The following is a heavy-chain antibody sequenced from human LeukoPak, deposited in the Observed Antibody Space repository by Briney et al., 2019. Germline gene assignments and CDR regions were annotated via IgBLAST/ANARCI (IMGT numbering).Heavy chain of an antibody. CDR1: GFIFSSYE. D-gene: IGHD6-19*01. J-gene: IGHJ2*01. CDR2: ISSSGSTI. Sequence: GGSLRLSCAASGFIFSSYEMNWVRQAPGKGLEWVSYISSSGSTIYYADSVKGRFTISRDNAKNSLYLQMNSLSAGDTAVYYCARGGWSHNNRYFDLWGRGTLVTVSS. V-gene: IGHV3-48*03. CDR3: ARGGWSHNNRYFDL.